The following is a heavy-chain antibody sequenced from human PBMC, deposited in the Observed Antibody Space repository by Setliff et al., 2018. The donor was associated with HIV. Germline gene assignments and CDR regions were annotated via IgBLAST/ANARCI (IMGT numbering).Heavy chain of an antibody. V-gene: IGHV4-30-4*08. CDR2: IHYKGNI. CDR1: GDSITSGDYY. J-gene: IGHJ5*02. CDR3: ARFTVVVFGAGEPSWFDP. Sequence: TLSLTCTVSGDSITSGDYYWSWIRQSPGKGLEWIGHIHYKGNIDYNASLKSRLAISSDTSKNQFSLNLSSVIAADTAIYFCARFTVVVFGAGEPSWFDPWGQGILVTVSS. D-gene: IGHD2-15*01.